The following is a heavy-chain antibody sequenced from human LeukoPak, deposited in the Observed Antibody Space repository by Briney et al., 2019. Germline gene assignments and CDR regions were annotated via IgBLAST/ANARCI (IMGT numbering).Heavy chain of an antibody. CDR2: IIPILGIA. V-gene: IGHV1-69*04. CDR1: GGTFSSYA. D-gene: IGHD3-22*01. J-gene: IGHJ4*02. Sequence: SVKVSCKASGGTFSSYAISWVRQAPGQGLEWMGRIIPILGIANYAQKFQERVTITRDMSTSTAYMELSSLRSEDTAVYYCAATNAGSRDSSGFTGNWGQGTLVTVSS. CDR3: AATNAGSRDSSGFTGN.